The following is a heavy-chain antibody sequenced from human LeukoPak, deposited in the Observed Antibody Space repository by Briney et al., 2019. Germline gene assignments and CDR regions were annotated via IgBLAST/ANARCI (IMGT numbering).Heavy chain of an antibody. CDR2: IYPGDSDT. CDR1: GYTFTNYW. V-gene: IGHV5-51*01. Sequence: SGESLKISCKGSGYTFTNYWIGWVRQMPGKGLEWMGIIYPGDSDTRYSPSFQGQVTISADKSISTAYLQWSSLKASDTAMYYCARRYYGSGSYYNWFDPWGQGTLVTVSS. J-gene: IGHJ5*02. D-gene: IGHD3-10*01. CDR3: ARRYYGSGSYYNWFDP.